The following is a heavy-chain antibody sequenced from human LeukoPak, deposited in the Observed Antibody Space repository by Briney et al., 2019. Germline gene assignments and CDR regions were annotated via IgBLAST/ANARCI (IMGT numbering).Heavy chain of an antibody. CDR3: ATRIKGYCSSTSCSEFDY. J-gene: IGHJ4*02. Sequence: GESLKISCKGSGYSFTSYWIGWVRQMPGKGMEWMGIIYPGDSDTRYSPSFQGQVTISADKSNSTAYLQWSSLKASDTAMYYCATRIKGYCSSTSCSEFDYWGQGTLVTVSS. D-gene: IGHD2-2*01. CDR2: IYPGDSDT. CDR1: GYSFTSYW. V-gene: IGHV5-51*01.